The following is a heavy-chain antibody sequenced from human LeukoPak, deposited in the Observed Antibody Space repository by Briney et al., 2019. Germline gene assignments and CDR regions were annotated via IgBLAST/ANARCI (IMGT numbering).Heavy chain of an antibody. CDR2: IYYSGST. Sequence: SETLSLTCTVSGCSISSYYWSWIRQPPGKGRELIGYIYYSGSTNYNPSLKSRVTLSVDTSKNQFSLKLSSVTAADTAVYYCARFLKSSVGWDLYYFDYWGQGTLVTVSS. J-gene: IGHJ4*02. V-gene: IGHV4-59*01. CDR3: ARFLKSSVGWDLYYFDY. D-gene: IGHD6-19*01. CDR1: GCSISSYY.